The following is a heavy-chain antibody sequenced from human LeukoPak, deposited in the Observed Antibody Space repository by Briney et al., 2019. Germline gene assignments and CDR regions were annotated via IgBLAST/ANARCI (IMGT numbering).Heavy chain of an antibody. Sequence: SGTLSLTCTVSGGSISSGSYYWSWIRQPAGKGLEWIGRIYTSGSTNYNPSLKSRVTISVDTSKNQFSLKLSSVTAADTAVYYCARRNWGMVSAFDIWGQGTMVTVSS. D-gene: IGHD7-27*01. V-gene: IGHV4-61*02. CDR1: GGSISSGSYY. J-gene: IGHJ3*02. CDR3: ARRNWGMVSAFDI. CDR2: IYTSGST.